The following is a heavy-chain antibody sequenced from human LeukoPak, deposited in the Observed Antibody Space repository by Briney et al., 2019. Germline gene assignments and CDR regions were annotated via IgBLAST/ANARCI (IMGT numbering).Heavy chain of an antibody. CDR1: GYTFTGYY. J-gene: IGHJ4*02. CDR2: INPSGGST. Sequence: ASVKVSCKASGYTFTGYYMHWVRQAPGQGLEWMGIINPSGGSTSYAQKFQGRVTMTRDMSTSTVYMELSSPRSEDTAVYYCASSGSYYYGSGSYSYWGQGTLVTVSS. CDR3: ASSGSYYYGSGSYSY. D-gene: IGHD3-10*01. V-gene: IGHV1-46*01.